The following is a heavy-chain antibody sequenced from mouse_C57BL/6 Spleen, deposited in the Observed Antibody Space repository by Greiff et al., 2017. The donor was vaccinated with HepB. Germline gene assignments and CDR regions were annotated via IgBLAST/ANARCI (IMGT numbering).Heavy chain of an antibody. CDR3: ARRRNWEGYAMDY. Sequence: EVQGVESGGGLVQPGGSLKLSCAASGFTFSDYYMYWVRQTPEKRLEWVAYISNGGGSTYYPDTVKGRFTISRDNAKNTLYLQMSRLKSEDTAMYYCARRRNWEGYAMDYWGQGTSVTVSS. CDR1: GFTFSDYY. D-gene: IGHD4-1*01. CDR2: ISNGGGST. V-gene: IGHV5-12*01. J-gene: IGHJ4*01.